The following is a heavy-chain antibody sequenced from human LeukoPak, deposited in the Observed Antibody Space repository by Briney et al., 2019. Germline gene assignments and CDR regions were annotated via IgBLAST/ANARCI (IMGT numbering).Heavy chain of an antibody. Sequence: SETLSLTCTVSGGSVSSGSYYWSWIRQPPGKGLEWIGYIYYSGSTNYNPSLKSRVTISVDTSKNQFSLKLSSVTAADTAVYYCARDRGGSYNHFDSWGQGTLVTVSS. D-gene: IGHD1-26*01. J-gene: IGHJ4*02. CDR1: GGSVSSGSYY. CDR2: IYYSGST. CDR3: ARDRGGSYNHFDS. V-gene: IGHV4-61*01.